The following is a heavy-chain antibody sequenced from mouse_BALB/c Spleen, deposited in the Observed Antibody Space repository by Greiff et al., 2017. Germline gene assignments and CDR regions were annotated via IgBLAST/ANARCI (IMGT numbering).Heavy chain of an antibody. V-gene: IGHV5-4*02. CDR2: ISDGGSYT. CDR1: GFTFSDYY. J-gene: IGHJ2*01. CDR3: AREGDCDY. Sequence: EVQLVESGGGLVKPGGSLKLSCAASGFTFSDYYMYWVRQTPEKRLEWVATISDGGSYTYYPDSVKGRFTISRDNAKNNLYLQMSSLKSEDTAMYYCAREGDCDYWGQGTTLTVSS.